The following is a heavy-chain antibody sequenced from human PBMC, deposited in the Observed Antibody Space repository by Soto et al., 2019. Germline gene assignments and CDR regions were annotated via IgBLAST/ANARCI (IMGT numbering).Heavy chain of an antibody. Sequence: QVQLVQSGAEVKKPGSSVKVSCKASGGTFSSYAISWVRQAPGQGLEWMGGIIPIFRTADYAQKFQGRVTITANESTGTAYMELRSLRSEDTAVYYFASVETPRYYYGMDVWGQGTTVTVSS. V-gene: IGHV1-69*12. D-gene: IGHD2-15*01. CDR1: GGTFSSYA. CDR2: IIPIFRTA. CDR3: ASVETPRYYYGMDV. J-gene: IGHJ6*02.